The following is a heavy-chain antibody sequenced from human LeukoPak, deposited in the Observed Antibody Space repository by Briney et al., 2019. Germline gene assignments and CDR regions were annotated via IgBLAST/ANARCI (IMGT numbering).Heavy chain of an antibody. Sequence: TSETLSLTCTVSGGSISSSSYYWNWIRQPPGKGLEWIGNIYYSGSTYYNPSLKSRVTMSVDTSKNQFSLNLSSVTAADTAMYYCARDWYSRRYLVPFLLDYWGQGALVTVSS. D-gene: IGHD2-21*01. J-gene: IGHJ4*02. CDR1: GGSISSSSYY. CDR2: IYYSGST. CDR3: ARDWYSRRYLVPFLLDY. V-gene: IGHV4-39*07.